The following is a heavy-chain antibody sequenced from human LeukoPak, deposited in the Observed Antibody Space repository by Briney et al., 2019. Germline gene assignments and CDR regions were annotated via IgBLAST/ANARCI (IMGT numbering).Heavy chain of an antibody. CDR2: IIPIVGTT. D-gene: IGHD3-22*01. Sequence: SVKVSCKASGGTFSSYAFSWVRQAPGRGLEWMGGIIPIVGTTNYAQMFQGRVTITADESTSTAYMELSSLRSEDTAVYYCARGGYYYDSSGYSHLPDYWGQGTLVTVSA. J-gene: IGHJ4*02. CDR1: GGTFSSYA. V-gene: IGHV1-69*13. CDR3: ARGGYYYDSSGYSHLPDY.